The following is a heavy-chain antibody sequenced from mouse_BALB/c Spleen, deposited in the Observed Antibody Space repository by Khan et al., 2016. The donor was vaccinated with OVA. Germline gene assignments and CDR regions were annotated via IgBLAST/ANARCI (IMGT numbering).Heavy chain of an antibody. CDR3: ERDGSRYNYAMDY. CDR2: ISSSGST. J-gene: IGHJ4*01. D-gene: IGHD2-3*01. Sequence: EVQLQESGPGLVKPSQSLSLTCTVTGYSITSDYAWNWIRQFPGNKLEWMGYISSSGSTNYNPALKSRTSITRDTSKNQFFLQLNSVTTEATATYYCERDGSRYNYAMDYWGQGTSVTVSS. CDR1: GYSITSDYA. V-gene: IGHV3-2*02.